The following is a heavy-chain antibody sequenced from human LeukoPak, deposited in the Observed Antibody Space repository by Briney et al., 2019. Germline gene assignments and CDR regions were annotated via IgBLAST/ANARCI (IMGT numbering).Heavy chain of an antibody. CDR1: GFTFSSYA. CDR3: AKGGTMIVVVISEDY. Sequence: GGSLRLSCAASGFTFSSYAMSWVRQAPGKGLEWVSAISGSGGSTYYADSVKGRFTISRDNSKNTPYLQMNSLRAEDTAVYYCAKGGTMIVVVISEDYWGQGTLVTVSS. D-gene: IGHD3-22*01. V-gene: IGHV3-23*01. J-gene: IGHJ4*02. CDR2: ISGSGGST.